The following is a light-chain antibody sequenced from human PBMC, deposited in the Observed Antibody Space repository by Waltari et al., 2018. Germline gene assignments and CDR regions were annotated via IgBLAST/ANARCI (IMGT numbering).Light chain of an antibody. J-gene: IGLJ3*02. Sequence: NFMLTQPLSVSESPGKTVTISCTRSSGSIATNYVQWYQQRPGSSPTAVIYEDNQRPFGVPDRFSGSIDSSSNSASLTISGLKTEDEADYYCQSYDNRNHWVFGGGTKLTVL. CDR1: SGSIATNY. V-gene: IGLV6-57*01. CDR3: QSYDNRNHWV. CDR2: EDN.